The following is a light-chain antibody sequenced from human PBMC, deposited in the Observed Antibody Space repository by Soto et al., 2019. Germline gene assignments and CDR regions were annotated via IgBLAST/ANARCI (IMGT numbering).Light chain of an antibody. V-gene: IGKV3-20*01. J-gene: IGKJ1*01. CDR1: QSLTTNY. CDR3: QQYEAVVT. CDR2: AAS. Sequence: EIVLTQYPCTLSLSPGDRATLSCRASQSLTTNYFAWYQQTPGRALRLLIDAASTRATGIPDRFSGSVSGTDFTLTISSVEPEDVAVYYCQQYEAVVTFGQGTKVEI.